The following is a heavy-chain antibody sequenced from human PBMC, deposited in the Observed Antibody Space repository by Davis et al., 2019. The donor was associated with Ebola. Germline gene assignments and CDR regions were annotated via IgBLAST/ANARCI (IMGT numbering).Heavy chain of an antibody. CDR3: AKDLGITVAGLPDY. CDR2: INAGNGNT. J-gene: IGHJ4*02. D-gene: IGHD6-19*01. CDR1: GYTFTSYT. V-gene: IGHV1-3*01. Sequence: ASVKVSCKASGYTFTSYTMHWVRQAPGQRLEWMGWINAGNGNTKYSQKFRGRITITRDTSASTAYMELSSLRAEDTAVFYCAKDLGITVAGLPDYWGQGTLVTVSS.